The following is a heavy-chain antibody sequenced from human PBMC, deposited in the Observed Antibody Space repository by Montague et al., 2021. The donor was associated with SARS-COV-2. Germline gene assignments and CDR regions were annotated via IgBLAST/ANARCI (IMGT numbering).Heavy chain of an antibody. Sequence: TLSLTCTVSGGPISSGSYYWSWIRQPAGKGLEWIGRIYTSGSTNYNPSLKSRVTISVDTSKNQFSLKLSSVTAADTAVYYCAREAPGRCSGGSCSLDNWFDPWGQGTLVTVSS. CDR3: AREAPGRCSGGSCSLDNWFDP. J-gene: IGHJ5*02. D-gene: IGHD2-15*01. V-gene: IGHV4-61*02. CDR2: IYTSGST. CDR1: GGPISSGSYY.